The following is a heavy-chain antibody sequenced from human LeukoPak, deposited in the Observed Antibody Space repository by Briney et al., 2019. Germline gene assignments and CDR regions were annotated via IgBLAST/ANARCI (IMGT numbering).Heavy chain of an antibody. V-gene: IGHV3-23*01. CDR1: GFTFSSYA. D-gene: IGHD3-10*01. Sequence: PGGSLRLSCAASGFTFSSYAVGWVRQAPGKGLEWVSAISGSGGSTYYADSVKGRFTISRDNSKNTLYLQMNSLRAEDTAVYYCAKSFRGGYYYYYGMDVWGQGTTVTVSS. CDR2: ISGSGGST. CDR3: AKSFRGGYYYYYGMDV. J-gene: IGHJ6*02.